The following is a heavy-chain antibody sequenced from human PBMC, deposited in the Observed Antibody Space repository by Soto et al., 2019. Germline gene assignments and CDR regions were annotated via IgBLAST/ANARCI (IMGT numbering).Heavy chain of an antibody. D-gene: IGHD1-26*01. V-gene: IGHV3-23*01. CDR3: AKVLSSGSYSGALEY. J-gene: IGHJ4*02. Sequence: LRLSCVASGFSITSFAMSWVRQAPGKGLEWASAISASGGSTYADSVKGRFTISRDNSKNTLYLQMNSLRVEDTAVYYCAKVLSSGSYSGALEYWGQGALVTVSS. CDR2: ISASGGST. CDR1: GFSITSFA.